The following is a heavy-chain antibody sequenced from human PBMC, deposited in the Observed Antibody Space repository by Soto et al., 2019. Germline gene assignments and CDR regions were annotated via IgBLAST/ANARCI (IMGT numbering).Heavy chain of an antibody. CDR2: INHSGST. J-gene: IGHJ5*02. CDR1: GGSFSGYY. CDR3: ATLGVVAKNWFDP. V-gene: IGHV4-34*01. Sequence: QVQLQQWGAGLLKPSETLSLTCAVYGGSFSGYYWSWIRQPPGKGLEWIGEINHSGSTNYNPSLKSRVTISVDTSKNQFSLKLSSVTAADTAVYYGATLGVVAKNWFDPWGQGTLVTVSS. D-gene: IGHD3-16*01.